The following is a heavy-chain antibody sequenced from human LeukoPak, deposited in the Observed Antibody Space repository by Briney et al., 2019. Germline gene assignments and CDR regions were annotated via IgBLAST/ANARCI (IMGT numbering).Heavy chain of an antibody. CDR2: INPKKGGT. D-gene: IGHD3-9*01. V-gene: IGHV1-2*06. CDR1: GHTSTGQY. Sequence: ASVKVSCKSSGHTSTGQYIHWVRPAPAQGLEWMGRINPKKGGTNYAQKFQGRVTMTKDTSISKGYMELSRLRFDDTAVYYCASNSRYDILTGYRYYCYYYMDVWGKGTTVTVSS. CDR3: ASNSRYDILTGYRYYCYYYMDV. J-gene: IGHJ6*03.